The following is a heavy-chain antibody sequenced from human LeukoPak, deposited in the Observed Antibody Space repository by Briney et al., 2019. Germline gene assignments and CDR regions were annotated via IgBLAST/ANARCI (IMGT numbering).Heavy chain of an antibody. D-gene: IGHD3-16*02. J-gene: IGHJ4*02. V-gene: IGHV4-34*01. CDR2: INHSGST. Sequence: SETLSLTCAVYGGSSSGYYWSWIRQPPGKGLEWIGEINHSGSTNYNPSLKSRVTISVDTSKNQFSLKLSSVTAADTAVYYCARQSYYFDYWGQGTLVTVSS. CDR3: ARQSYYFDY. CDR1: GGSSSGYY.